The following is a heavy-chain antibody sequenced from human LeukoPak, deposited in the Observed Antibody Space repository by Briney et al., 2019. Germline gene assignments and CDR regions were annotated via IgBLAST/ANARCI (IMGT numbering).Heavy chain of an antibody. Sequence: GGSLRLSCTASGFTFSSYWMSWVRQAPGKGPEWVANIKQDGSEMYYVDSVKGRFTISRDNAKNSLYLQMNSLRVEDTAVYYCAREDRWAKRWDYWGQGTLVTVSS. D-gene: IGHD3-16*02. V-gene: IGHV3-7*01. CDR3: AREDRWAKRWDY. CDR1: GFTFSSYW. CDR2: IKQDGSEM. J-gene: IGHJ4*02.